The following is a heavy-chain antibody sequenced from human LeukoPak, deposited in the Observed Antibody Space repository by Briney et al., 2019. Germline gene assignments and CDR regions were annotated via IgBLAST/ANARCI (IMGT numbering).Heavy chain of an antibody. D-gene: IGHD3-3*01. J-gene: IGHJ6*02. CDR1: GYTFTSYD. V-gene: IGHV1-8*01. CDR3: ARGITIFGVNYYGMDV. Sequence: ASVKVSCKASGYTFTSYDINWVRQATGQGLERMGWMNPNSGNTGYAQKFQGRVTMTRNTSISTAYMELSSLRSEDTAVYYCARGITIFGVNYYGMDVWGQGTTVTVSS. CDR2: MNPNSGNT.